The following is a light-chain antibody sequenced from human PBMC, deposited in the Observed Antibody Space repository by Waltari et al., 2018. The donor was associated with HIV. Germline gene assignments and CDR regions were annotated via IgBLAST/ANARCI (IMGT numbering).Light chain of an antibody. V-gene: IGLV1-51*01. CDR1: SSTIGNLY. CDR3: GRWDSSLSGHWV. J-gene: IGLJ3*02. Sequence: QSVLTQPPSVSAAPGQKVTISCSETSSTIGNLYVSWYQQLPGTAPKLLIYDNNKLPSGILDLFSGSKSGTTATLGITGLQTGDEADYYCGRWDSSLSGHWVFGGGTKLTVL. CDR2: DNN.